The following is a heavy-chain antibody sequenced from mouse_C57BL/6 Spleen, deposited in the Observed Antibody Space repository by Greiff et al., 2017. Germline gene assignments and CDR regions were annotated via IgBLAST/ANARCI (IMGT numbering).Heavy chain of an antibody. CDR1: GYAFSSSW. CDR2: IYPGDGDT. J-gene: IGHJ4*01. CDR3: AREDYDGYPYAMDY. V-gene: IGHV1-82*01. Sequence: QVQLQQSGPELVKPGASVKISCKASGYAFSSSWMNWVKQRPGKGLEWIGRIYPGDGDTNYNGKFKGKATLTADKSSSTAYMQLSSLTSEDSAVYYCAREDYDGYPYAMDYWGQGTSVTVSS. D-gene: IGHD2-3*01.